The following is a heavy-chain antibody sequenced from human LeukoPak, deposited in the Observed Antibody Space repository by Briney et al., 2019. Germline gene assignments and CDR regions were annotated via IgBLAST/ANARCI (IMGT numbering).Heavy chain of an antibody. D-gene: IGHD3-22*01. CDR2: IRSSSSYI. J-gene: IGHJ4*02. Sequence: PGGSLRLSCAASGFTFSSYSMNWVRQAPGKGLEWVSSIRSSSSYIYYADSVKGRFTISRDNAKNSLYLQMNSLRAEDTAVYYCASRPYDSSGYVDYWGQGTLVTVSS. CDR3: ASRPYDSSGYVDY. V-gene: IGHV3-21*01. CDR1: GFTFSSYS.